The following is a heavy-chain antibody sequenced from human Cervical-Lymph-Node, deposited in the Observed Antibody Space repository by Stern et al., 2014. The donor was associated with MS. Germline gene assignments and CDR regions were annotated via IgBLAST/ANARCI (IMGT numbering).Heavy chain of an antibody. CDR3: ARGELKEGLVRGMDV. Sequence: VQLEESGAEVKKPGYSVKVSCKASGGTFSSYAISWVRQAPGQGLEWMGGIIPMSGKANYAQTFQGRVTITAEESTRTAYTATSSLRSDDTAVYYCARGELKEGLVRGMDVWGQGTTVTVSS. CDR1: GGTFSSYA. CDR2: IIPMSGKA. D-gene: IGHD1-26*01. V-gene: IGHV1-69*01. J-gene: IGHJ6*02.